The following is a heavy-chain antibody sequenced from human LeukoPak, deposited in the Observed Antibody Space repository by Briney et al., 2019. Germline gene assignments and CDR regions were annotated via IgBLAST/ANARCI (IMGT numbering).Heavy chain of an antibody. CDR2: IYYSGTT. V-gene: IGHV4-59*01. Sequence: SETLSLTCTVSGGSIDSNSWTWIRQPPGKGLEWSGYIYYSGTTNYNPSLKSRVTMSVDMSKNQFSLKLSSVTAADTAVYYCARDLGRDGYIGHFDYWGQGTLVTVSS. J-gene: IGHJ4*02. CDR1: GGSIDSNS. D-gene: IGHD5-24*01. CDR3: ARDLGRDGYIGHFDY.